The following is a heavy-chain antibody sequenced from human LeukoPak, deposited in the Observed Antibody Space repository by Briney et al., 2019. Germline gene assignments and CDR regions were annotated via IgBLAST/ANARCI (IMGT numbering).Heavy chain of an antibody. CDR2: ISYDGSNK. V-gene: IGHV3-30*01. CDR1: GFTFSSYA. Sequence: GGSLRLSCAASGFTFSSYAMHWVRQAPGKGLEWVAVISYDGSNKYYANSVKGRFTISRDNSKNTLYLQMNSLRAEDTAVYYCARDREGYLDIWGQGTVVTVSS. CDR3: ARDREGYLDI. D-gene: IGHD2-15*01. J-gene: IGHJ3*02.